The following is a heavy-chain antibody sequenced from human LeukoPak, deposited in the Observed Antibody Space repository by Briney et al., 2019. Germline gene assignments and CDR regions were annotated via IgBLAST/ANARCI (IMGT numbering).Heavy chain of an antibody. Sequence: GGSLRLSCAAPGFTFSSYSMNWVRQAPGKGLEWVSYISSSSSTIYYADSVKGRFTISRDNAKNSLYLQMNSLRAEDTAVYYCASLGYSYGKGVFDYWGQGTLVTVSS. CDR3: ASLGYSYGKGVFDY. J-gene: IGHJ4*02. CDR2: ISSSSSTI. V-gene: IGHV3-48*01. CDR1: GFTFSSYS. D-gene: IGHD5-18*01.